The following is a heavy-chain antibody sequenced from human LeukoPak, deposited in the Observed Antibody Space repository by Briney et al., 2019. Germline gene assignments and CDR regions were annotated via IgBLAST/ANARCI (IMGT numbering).Heavy chain of an antibody. CDR3: VVGGSPGY. CDR2: ISTDGYTT. J-gene: IGHJ4*02. Sequence: GGSLRLSCAASGLAFSAYKMHWVRQAPRKGLVWVSRISTDGYTTDYADFVQGRFTASKDNTKNTWSLEMNSLRAEDTAVYYCVVGGSPGYWGQGTLVTVSS. CDR1: GLAFSAYK. D-gene: IGHD2-15*01. V-gene: IGHV3-74*01.